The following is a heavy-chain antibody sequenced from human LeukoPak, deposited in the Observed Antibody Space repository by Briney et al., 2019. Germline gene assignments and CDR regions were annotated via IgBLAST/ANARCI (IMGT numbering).Heavy chain of an antibody. CDR1: GGSISSSNW. J-gene: IGHJ4*02. D-gene: IGHD1-26*01. CDR2: IYHSGST. V-gene: IGHV4-4*02. Sequence: PSETLSLTCAVSGGSISSSNWWSWVRQPPGKGLEWIGEIYHSGSTNYNPSLKSRVTISVDKSKNQFSLKLSSVTAADTAVYYCARGGACSGSYSFFDYWGQGTLVTVSS. CDR3: ARGGACSGSYSFFDY.